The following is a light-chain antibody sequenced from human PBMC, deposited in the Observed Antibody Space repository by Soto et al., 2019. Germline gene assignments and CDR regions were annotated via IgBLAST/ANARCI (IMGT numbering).Light chain of an antibody. J-gene: IGKJ1*01. CDR3: QQYNSYSWT. Sequence: DIQMTQSPSTLSASVGDRVTITCRASQSISSWLAWYQQKPGRAPKLLIYKASSLESGVPSRFNGSGSGPEFTLTISSLQPDDFANYYCQQYNSYSWTFGQGTKVEIK. V-gene: IGKV1-5*03. CDR2: KAS. CDR1: QSISSW.